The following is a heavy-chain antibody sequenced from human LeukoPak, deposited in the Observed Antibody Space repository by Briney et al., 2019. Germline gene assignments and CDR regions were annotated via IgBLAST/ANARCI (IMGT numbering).Heavy chain of an antibody. CDR3: ARDRTRFRYCSGGSCYGNWFDP. CDR2: IYYIGST. V-gene: IGHV4-59*12. D-gene: IGHD2-15*01. J-gene: IGHJ5*02. CDR1: GGSISYYY. Sequence: SETLSLTCTVSGGSISYYYWSWIRQPPGKGLEWIGYIYYIGSTNYNPSLKSRVTISVDTSKNQFSLKLSSVTAADTAVYYCARDRTRFRYCSGGSCYGNWFDPWGQGTLVTVSS.